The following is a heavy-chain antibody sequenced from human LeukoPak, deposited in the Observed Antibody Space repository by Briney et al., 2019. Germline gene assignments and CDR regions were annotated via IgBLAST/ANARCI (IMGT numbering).Heavy chain of an antibody. D-gene: IGHD3-3*01. Sequence: GGSLRLSRAASGFIFSSYGMHWVRQAPDQGVEWVAFIRYDGSRKYYANSMKGRFTISRDNSKNTLYLQMNSLRAEDTAVYYCARGQETIFGVKDYYYYMDVWGKGTTVTVSS. CDR1: GFIFSSYG. V-gene: IGHV3-30*02. CDR2: IRYDGSRK. CDR3: ARGQETIFGVKDYYYYMDV. J-gene: IGHJ6*03.